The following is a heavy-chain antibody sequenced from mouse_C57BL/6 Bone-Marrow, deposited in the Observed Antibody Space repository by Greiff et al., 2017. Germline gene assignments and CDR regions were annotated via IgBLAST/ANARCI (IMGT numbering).Heavy chain of an antibody. CDR3: AITGYSGWFAY. V-gene: IGHV1-74*01. D-gene: IGHD2-12*01. Sequence: QVQLQQPGAELVKPGASVKVSCKASGYTFTSYWMHWVKQRPGQGLEWIGRIRPSDSDTNYNQKFKGKATLTVDKSSSTAYMQLSSLTSADSAVYYGAITGYSGWFAYWGQGTLVTVSA. J-gene: IGHJ3*01. CDR2: IRPSDSDT. CDR1: GYTFTSYW.